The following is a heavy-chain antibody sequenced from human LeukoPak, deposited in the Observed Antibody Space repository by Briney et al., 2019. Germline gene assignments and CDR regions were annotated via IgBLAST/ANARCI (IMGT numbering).Heavy chain of an antibody. J-gene: IGHJ4*02. Sequence: GGSLRLSCASSGFNFSNYSMNWVRQAPGKGLDWVATTTGSTTYIYYSESVKGRFIISRDNAKNSLYLQMNSLRVEDTGVYYCIPSATDYWGQGTLVTVSS. CDR1: GFNFSNYS. D-gene: IGHD1-26*01. CDR2: TTGSTTYI. V-gene: IGHV3-21*01. CDR3: IPSATDY.